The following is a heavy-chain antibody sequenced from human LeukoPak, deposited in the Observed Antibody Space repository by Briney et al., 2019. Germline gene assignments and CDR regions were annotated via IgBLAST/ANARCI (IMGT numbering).Heavy chain of an antibody. J-gene: IGHJ4*02. V-gene: IGHV4-61*02. CDR1: GGSISSGSYY. Sequence: PSETLSLTCTVSGGSISSGSYYWSWIRQPAGKGLEWIGRIYTSGSTNYNPSLKSRVIISVDTSKNQFSLKLSSVTAADTAVYYCAREGGESIAAAGDFDYWGQGTLVTVSS. CDR3: AREGGESIAAAGDFDY. D-gene: IGHD6-13*01. CDR2: IYTSGST.